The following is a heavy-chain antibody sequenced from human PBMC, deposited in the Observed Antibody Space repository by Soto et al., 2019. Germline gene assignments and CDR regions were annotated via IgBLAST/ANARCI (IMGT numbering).Heavy chain of an antibody. CDR2: INPNSGGT. Sequence: ASVKVSCKASGYTFTGYYMHWVRQAPGQGLEWMGWINPNSGGTNYAQKFQGWVTMTRDTSISTAYMELSRLRSDDTAVYYCARDKGIAVAGTYGMDVWGQGTTVTVSS. D-gene: IGHD6-19*01. CDR1: GYTFTGYY. V-gene: IGHV1-2*04. J-gene: IGHJ6*02. CDR3: ARDKGIAVAGTYGMDV.